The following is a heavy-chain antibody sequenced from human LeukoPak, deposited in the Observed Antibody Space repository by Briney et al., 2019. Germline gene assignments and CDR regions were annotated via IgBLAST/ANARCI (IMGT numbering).Heavy chain of an antibody. CDR2: ISYDGSNK. CDR3: AFLRRGAFDY. D-gene: IGHD3-16*01. V-gene: IGHV3-30*03. J-gene: IGHJ4*02. Sequence: WVAVISYDGSNKYYADSVKGRFTISRDNSKNTLYLQMNSLRAEDTAVYYCAFLRRGAFDYWGQGTLVTVSS.